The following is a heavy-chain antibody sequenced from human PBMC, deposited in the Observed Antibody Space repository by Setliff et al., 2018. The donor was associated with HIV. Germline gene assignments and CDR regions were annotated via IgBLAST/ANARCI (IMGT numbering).Heavy chain of an antibody. CDR3: AKHRSIGVAGYDAFDI. CDR2: TT. Sequence: GSLRLSCAASGFTFSRYAMSWVRQAPGKGLEWVSTTTYYADSVKCRFTISRDNSKSTLYLQMNSLRAEDTAIYYCAKHRSIGVAGYDAFDIWGQGTMVTVSS. J-gene: IGHJ3*02. D-gene: IGHD6-19*01. V-gene: IGHV3-23*01. CDR1: GFTFSRYA.